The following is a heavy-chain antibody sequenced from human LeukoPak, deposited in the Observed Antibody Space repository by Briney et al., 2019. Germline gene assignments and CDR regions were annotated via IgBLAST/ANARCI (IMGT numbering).Heavy chain of an antibody. D-gene: IGHD2-21*02. CDR3: AKERSRGGDCLDY. Sequence: GGSLRLSCAASGFTFSSYAMSWVRQAPGKGLEWVSAISVSGSSTYYADSVKGRFTISRDNSKNTLYLQMNSLRAEETAVYYCAKERSRGGDCLDYWDQGTLVTVSS. CDR2: ISVSGSST. J-gene: IGHJ4*02. CDR1: GFTFSSYA. V-gene: IGHV3-23*01.